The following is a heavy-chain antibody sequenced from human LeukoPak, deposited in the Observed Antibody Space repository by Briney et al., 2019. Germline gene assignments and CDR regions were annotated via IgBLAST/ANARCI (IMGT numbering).Heavy chain of an antibody. CDR1: GGSISSYY. D-gene: IGHD3-10*01. V-gene: IGHV4-59*01. CDR2: IYYSGST. J-gene: IGHJ3*02. CDR3: ARDLRNVLLWFGEPTRSDAFDI. Sequence: RPSETLSLTCTVSGGSISSYYWSWIRQPPGKGLEWIGYIYYSGSTNYNPSLKSRVTISVDTSKNQFSLKLSSVTAADTAVYYCARDLRNVLLWFGEPTRSDAFDIWGQGTMVTVSS.